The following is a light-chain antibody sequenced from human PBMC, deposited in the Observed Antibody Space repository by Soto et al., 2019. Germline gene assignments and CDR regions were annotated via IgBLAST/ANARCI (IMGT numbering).Light chain of an antibody. CDR3: SSYTSSSALYV. CDR2: EVS. CDR1: SSDVGGSNY. V-gene: IGLV2-14*01. Sequence: QSVLTQPASVSGSTGQSITISCTGTSSDVGGSNYVSWYQQHPGKAPKLMIYEVSNRPSGISNRFSGSKSGNTASLTISGLQAEDEADYYCSSYTSSSALYVFGTGTKLTVL. J-gene: IGLJ1*01.